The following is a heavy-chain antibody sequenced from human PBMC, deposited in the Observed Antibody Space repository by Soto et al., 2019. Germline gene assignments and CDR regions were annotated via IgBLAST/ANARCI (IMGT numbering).Heavy chain of an antibody. CDR2: ISSSSGYT. CDR1: GFTFSDYY. J-gene: IGHJ6*02. Sequence: PGGSLRLSCAASGFTFSDYYMNWIRQAPGKGLEWVSYISSSSGYTNYADSVKGRFTISRDNAKNSLYLQMSSLRAEDTAVYYCASEIITGMDVWGQGTTVTVSS. D-gene: IGHD3-22*01. V-gene: IGHV3-11*06. CDR3: ASEIITGMDV.